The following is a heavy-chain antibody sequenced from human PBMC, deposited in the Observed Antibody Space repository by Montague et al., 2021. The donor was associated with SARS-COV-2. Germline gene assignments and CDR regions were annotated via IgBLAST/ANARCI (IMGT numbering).Heavy chain of an antibody. CDR3: ASQEGVVVPAAQVDYYYYGMDV. D-gene: IGHD2-2*01. V-gene: IGHV4-61*02. CDR1: GGSISTSSYY. CDR2: IYASGNT. Sequence: TLSLTCTVSGGSISTSSYYWTWIRQPAGKGLEWIVRIYASGNTNYNPSLKSRVTMSVDTSKNQFSLNLSSVTAADTAVYYCASQEGVVVPAAQVDYYYYGMDVWGQGTTVTVSS. J-gene: IGHJ6*02.